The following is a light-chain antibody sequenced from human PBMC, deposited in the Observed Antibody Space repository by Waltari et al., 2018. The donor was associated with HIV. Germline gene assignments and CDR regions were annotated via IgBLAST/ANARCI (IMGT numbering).Light chain of an antibody. V-gene: IGLV2-23*02. CDR1: NSDVGSYNL. CDR2: EVS. J-gene: IGLJ2*01. Sequence: QSALTQPASVSGSIGQSITISCTGTNSDVGSYNLVSWYQHHPGKAPTLIIYEVSKRPSGVSKRFSGSKSGNTASLTVSGLQAEDEADYYCCSYAGSSIPFGGGTKLTVL. CDR3: CSYAGSSIP.